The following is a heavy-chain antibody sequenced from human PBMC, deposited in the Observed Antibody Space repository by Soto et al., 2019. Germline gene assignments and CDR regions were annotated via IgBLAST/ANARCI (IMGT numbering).Heavy chain of an antibody. CDR1: GYTFTSYG. CDR3: ARSYCRGGSCSKPKYYFDY. Sequence: ASVKVSCKASGYTFTSYGISWVRQAPGQGLEWMGWISAYNGNTNYAQKLQGRVTMTTDTSTSTAYMELRSLRSDDTAVYYCARSYCRGGSCSKPKYYFDYWGQGTLVTVSS. D-gene: IGHD2-15*01. CDR2: ISAYNGNT. J-gene: IGHJ4*02. V-gene: IGHV1-18*01.